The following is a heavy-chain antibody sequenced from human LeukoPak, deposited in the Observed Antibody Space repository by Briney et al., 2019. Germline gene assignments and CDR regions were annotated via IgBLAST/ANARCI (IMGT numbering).Heavy chain of an antibody. CDR3: ARVSSGSYSPLGY. CDR2: IWYDGSNK. Sequence: PGGSLRLSCAASGFTFSSYGMHWVRQAPGKGLEWVALIWYDGSNKYYADSVRGRFTVSRDNSKNTLYLQMNSLRAEDTAVYYCARVSSGSYSPLGYWGQGTLVTVSS. V-gene: IGHV3-33*01. CDR1: GFTFSSYG. J-gene: IGHJ4*02. D-gene: IGHD1-26*01.